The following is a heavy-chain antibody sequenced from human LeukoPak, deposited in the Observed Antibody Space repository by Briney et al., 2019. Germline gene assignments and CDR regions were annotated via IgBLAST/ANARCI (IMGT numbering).Heavy chain of an antibody. J-gene: IGHJ4*02. CDR3: AKDVEQWLVTYFDY. V-gene: IGHV3-23*01. Sequence: PGGSLRLSCAASGFTFSSYAMSWVRQAPGKGLEWVSAISGSGGSTYYADSVKGRFTIPRDNSKNTLYLQMNSLRAEDTAVYYCAKDVEQWLVTYFDYWGQGTLVTVSS. CDR1: GFTFSSYA. D-gene: IGHD6-19*01. CDR2: ISGSGGST.